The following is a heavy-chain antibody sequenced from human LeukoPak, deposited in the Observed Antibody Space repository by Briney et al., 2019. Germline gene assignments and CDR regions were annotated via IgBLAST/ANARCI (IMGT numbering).Heavy chain of an antibody. J-gene: IGHJ2*01. D-gene: IGHD4-17*01. CDR2: IYYSGST. Sequence: SETLSLTRTVSGGSISSYYWSWIRQPPGKRLEWIGYIYYSGSTNYNPSLKSRVTISVDTSKNQFSLKLSSVTAADTAVYYCTRHVSDYGDYVGPLFWSFDLWGRGTLVTVSS. V-gene: IGHV4-59*08. CDR1: GGSISSYY. CDR3: TRHVSDYGDYVGPLFWSFDL.